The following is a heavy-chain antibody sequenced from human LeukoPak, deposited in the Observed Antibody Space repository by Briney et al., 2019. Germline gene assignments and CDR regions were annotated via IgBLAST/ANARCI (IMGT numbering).Heavy chain of an antibody. Sequence: SETLSLACTASGGSVSSGNSYWNWIRQPPGKVLEWIGYIYYSGSTNYNPSLKSQVTMSIDTSKNQFSLRLSSVTAADTAIYYCAREYSGRFDPWGQGTLVTVSS. CDR2: IYYSGST. CDR1: GGSVSSGNSY. J-gene: IGHJ5*02. V-gene: IGHV4-61*01. D-gene: IGHD4-23*01. CDR3: AREYSGRFDP.